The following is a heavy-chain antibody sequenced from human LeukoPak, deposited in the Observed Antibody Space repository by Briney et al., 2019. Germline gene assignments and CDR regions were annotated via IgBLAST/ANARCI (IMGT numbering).Heavy chain of an antibody. Sequence: PGRSLRLSCAASGFTFSSYGIHWVRQALGKGLEWVAFISYHGDNKYYADSVKGRFTISRDNSKNTLYLQMNSLGAEDTAVYYCARDQASYDTSGQPYYWGQGTLVTVSS. CDR1: GFTFSSYG. D-gene: IGHD3-22*01. CDR3: ARDQASYDTSGQPYY. V-gene: IGHV3-30*03. J-gene: IGHJ4*02. CDR2: ISYHGDNK.